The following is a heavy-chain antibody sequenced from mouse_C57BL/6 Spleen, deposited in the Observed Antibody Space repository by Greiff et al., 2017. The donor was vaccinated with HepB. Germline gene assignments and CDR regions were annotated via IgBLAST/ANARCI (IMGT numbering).Heavy chain of an antibody. Sequence: QVQLQQSGAELMKPGASVKLSCKATGYTFTGYWIEWVKQRPGHGLEWIGEILSGSGSTNYNEKFKGKATFTADTSSNTAYMQLSSLTTEDSAIYYCARRCRRDEDAMDYWGQGTSVTVSS. D-gene: IGHD3-3*01. CDR3: ARRCRRDEDAMDY. CDR2: ILSGSGST. J-gene: IGHJ4*01. V-gene: IGHV1-9*01. CDR1: GYTFTGYW.